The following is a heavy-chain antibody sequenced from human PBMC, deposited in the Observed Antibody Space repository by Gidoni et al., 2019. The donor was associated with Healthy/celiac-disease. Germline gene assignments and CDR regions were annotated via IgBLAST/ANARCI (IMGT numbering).Heavy chain of an antibody. D-gene: IGHD4-17*01. CDR3: ARETASLRNYYGMDV. V-gene: IGHV3-48*02. CDR1: GFTFSSYS. Sequence: EVQLVESGGGLVQPGGSLRLSCAASGFTFSSYSMNWVRQAPGKGLEWVSYISSSSSTIYYADSLKGRFTISRDNAKNSLYLQMNSLRDEDTAVYYCARETASLRNYYGMDVWGQGTTVTVSS. J-gene: IGHJ6*02. CDR2: ISSSSSTI.